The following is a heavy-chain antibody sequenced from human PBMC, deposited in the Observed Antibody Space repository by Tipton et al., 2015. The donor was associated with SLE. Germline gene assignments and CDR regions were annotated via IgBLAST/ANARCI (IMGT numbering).Heavy chain of an antibody. V-gene: IGHV1-46*01. J-gene: IGHJ3*02. CDR1: GYIFTSYQ. CDR2: INPSGGPT. Sequence: QLVQSGAEVKKPGASVKVSCKASGYIFTSYQIHWVRQAPGQGLEWMGMINPSGGPTTNAQKFKGRATLTKDTSTSTASMQLTSLRSEDTAVYYCARDGGDIVLVPASVRKAFDIWGQGTMVTVSS. CDR3: ARDGGDIVLVPASVRKAFDI. D-gene: IGHD2-2*01.